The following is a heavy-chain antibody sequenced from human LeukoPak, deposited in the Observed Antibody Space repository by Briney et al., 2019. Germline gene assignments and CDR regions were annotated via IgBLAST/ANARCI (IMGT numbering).Heavy chain of an antibody. Sequence: GGSLRLSCAASGFTFSSYGMHWVRQAPGKGLEWVAVIWFDGTKRYYADSVKGRFIISRDNSKNTLYLQMNSLRAEDTAVYYCAKDSSGYFDYWGQGTLVTVSS. V-gene: IGHV3-33*06. CDR1: GFTFSSYG. D-gene: IGHD3-22*01. CDR3: AKDSSGYFDY. CDR2: IWFDGTKR. J-gene: IGHJ4*02.